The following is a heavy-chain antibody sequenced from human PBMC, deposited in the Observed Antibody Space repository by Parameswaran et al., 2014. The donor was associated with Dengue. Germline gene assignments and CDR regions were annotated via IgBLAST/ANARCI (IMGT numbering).Heavy chain of an antibody. Sequence: PGKGLEWIGSIYYSGSTYYNPSLKSRVTISVDTSKNQFSLKLSSVTAAGTAVYYCARDQYYDSSGYPPFDYWGQGTPGHRLL. J-gene: IGHJ4*02. D-gene: IGHD3-22*01. CDR3: ARDQYYDSSGYPPFDY. V-gene: IGHV4-39*07. CDR2: IYYSGST.